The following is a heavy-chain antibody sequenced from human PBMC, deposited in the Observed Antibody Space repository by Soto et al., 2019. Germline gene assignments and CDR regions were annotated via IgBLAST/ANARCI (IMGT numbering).Heavy chain of an antibody. D-gene: IGHD3-3*01. Sequence: SETLSLTCTVSGGSVSSGDYYWSWIRQPPGKGLEWIGNIYHSGSTYYNPSLKSRVTISVDRSKNQFSLKLSSVTAADTAVYYCARGGGLDFWSGYPPYYYYYGMDVWGQGTTVTVSS. CDR2: IYHSGST. V-gene: IGHV4-61*08. CDR3: ARGGGLDFWSGYPPYYYYYGMDV. CDR1: GGSVSSGDYY. J-gene: IGHJ6*02.